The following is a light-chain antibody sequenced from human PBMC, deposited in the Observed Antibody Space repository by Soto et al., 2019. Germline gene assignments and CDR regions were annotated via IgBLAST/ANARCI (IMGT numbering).Light chain of an antibody. CDR2: STN. V-gene: IGLV8-61*01. CDR3: VRYMGSGIWV. CDR1: SGSVSTNYY. J-gene: IGLJ3*02. Sequence: QTVVTQEQSFSVSPGGTVTLTCGLSSGSVSTNYYPIWYQQTPGQAPRTLIYSTNTRSSGVHYRVSGALLVNKAALNVTGAQADDESDYYCVRYMGSGIWVFGGGTKVTV.